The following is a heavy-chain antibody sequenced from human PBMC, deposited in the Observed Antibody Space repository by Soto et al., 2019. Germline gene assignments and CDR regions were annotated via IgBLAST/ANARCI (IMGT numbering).Heavy chain of an antibody. D-gene: IGHD6-19*01. V-gene: IGHV4-34*01. CDR1: GGSFSGFF. CDR2: INHSGST. Sequence: PSETLSLTCDVYGGSFSGFFWTWIRQPPGKGLEWIGEINHSGSTNYNPSLKSRVTLSMDMSEDQFSLRLTSVTAADTAVYYCALTPPIEVAGPDFWGQGTLVTVSS. CDR3: ALTPPIEVAGPDF. J-gene: IGHJ4*02.